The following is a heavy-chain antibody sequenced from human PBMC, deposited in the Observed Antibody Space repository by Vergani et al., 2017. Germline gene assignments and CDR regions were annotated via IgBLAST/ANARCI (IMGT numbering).Heavy chain of an antibody. CDR1: GFTFSSYG. J-gene: IGHJ4*02. CDR3: ARDSWGYCSGGSCYLGY. D-gene: IGHD2-15*01. V-gene: IGHV3-33*08. Sequence: QVQLVESGGGVVQPGRSLRLSCAASGFTFSSYGMHWVRQAPGKGLEWVAVIWYDGSNKYYADSVKGRFTISRDNSKNTPYLQMNSLRAEDTAVYYCARDSWGYCSGGSCYLGYWGQGTLVTVSS. CDR2: IWYDGSNK.